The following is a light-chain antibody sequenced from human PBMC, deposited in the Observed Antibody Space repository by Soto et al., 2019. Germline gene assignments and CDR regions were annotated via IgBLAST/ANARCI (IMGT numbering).Light chain of an antibody. V-gene: IGKV3-15*01. J-gene: IGKJ5*01. CDR2: RAS. Sequence: EIVMTQSPATLSVSPGERATLSCRASQSVSSNLAWYQQKPGQAPRLLICRASNRATGIPDRFSGNGSGTEFTLTISRLQSEDFAVYYCQKYDNWPPITFGQGTRLEIK. CDR3: QKYDNWPPIT. CDR1: QSVSSN.